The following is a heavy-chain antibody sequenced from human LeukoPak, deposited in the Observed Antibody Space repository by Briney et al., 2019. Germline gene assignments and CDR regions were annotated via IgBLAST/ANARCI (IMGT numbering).Heavy chain of an antibody. Sequence: GASVKVSCKASGGTFSSYAISWVRQAPGQGLEWMAWIIPIFGTANYAQKFQGRVTITADESTSTAYMELSSLRSEDTAVYYCARPESFGESNEYYFDYWGQGTLVTVSS. D-gene: IGHD3-10*01. J-gene: IGHJ4*02. CDR1: GGTFSSYA. V-gene: IGHV1-69*13. CDR3: ARPESFGESNEYYFDY. CDR2: IIPIFGTA.